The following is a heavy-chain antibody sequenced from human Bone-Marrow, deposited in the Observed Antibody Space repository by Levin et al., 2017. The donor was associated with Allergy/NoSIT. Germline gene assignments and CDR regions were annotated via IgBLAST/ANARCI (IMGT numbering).Heavy chain of an antibody. CDR3: AREGAYSSPAGFDP. V-gene: IGHV5-51*01. Sequence: KVSCETSGYTFTTYWIAWLRQMPGKGLEWMGIIYPRDSVTRYSPSFQGQVTISADKSINTAYLQWSSLRAADTAMYYCAREGAYSSPAGFDPWGQGTLVTVSS. CDR1: GYTFTTYW. CDR2: IYPRDSVT. J-gene: IGHJ5*02. D-gene: IGHD6-13*01.